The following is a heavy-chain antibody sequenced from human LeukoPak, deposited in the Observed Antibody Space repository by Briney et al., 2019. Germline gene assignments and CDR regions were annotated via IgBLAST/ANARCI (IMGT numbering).Heavy chain of an antibody. CDR1: GFNFSATY. J-gene: IGHJ4*02. D-gene: IGHD1-26*01. CDR2: ISSSGSTI. Sequence: GSLRLSCAASGFNFSATYMTWIRQAPGKGLEWVSYISSSGSTIYYADSVKGRFTISRDNAKNTLYLQMNSLRAEDTAVYYCARGGSYYSDYWGQGTLVTVSS. CDR3: ARGGSYYSDY. V-gene: IGHV3-11*04.